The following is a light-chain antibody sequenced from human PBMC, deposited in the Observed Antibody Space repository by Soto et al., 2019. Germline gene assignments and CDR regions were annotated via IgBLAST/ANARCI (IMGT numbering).Light chain of an antibody. CDR2: EGS. CDR1: SSDVGSYNL. CDR3: CSYAGSSFF. Sequence: HSALTQPASVSGSPGQSITISCTGTSSDVGSYNLVSWYQQHPGKAPKLMIYEGSKRPSGVSNRFSGSKSGNTASLTISGLQAEDEADYYCCSYAGSSFFFGTGTKVTVL. V-gene: IGLV2-23*01. J-gene: IGLJ1*01.